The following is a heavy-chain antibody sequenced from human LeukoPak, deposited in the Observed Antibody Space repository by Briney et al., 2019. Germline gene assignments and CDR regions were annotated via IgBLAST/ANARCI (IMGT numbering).Heavy chain of an antibody. CDR2: IYPGDSDT. D-gene: IGHD2-2*01. CDR3: ARLRGYCSSTSCPRGAFDI. J-gene: IGHJ3*02. CDR1: GYSFTSYC. Sequence: GESLQISCQGSGYSFTSYCIGWVRQMPGKRLARMGIIYPGDSDTRYSPSFQGQVTISADMSITTAYLQWSSLKASDSAMYYCARLRGYCSSTSCPRGAFDIWGQGTMVTVSS. V-gene: IGHV5-51*01.